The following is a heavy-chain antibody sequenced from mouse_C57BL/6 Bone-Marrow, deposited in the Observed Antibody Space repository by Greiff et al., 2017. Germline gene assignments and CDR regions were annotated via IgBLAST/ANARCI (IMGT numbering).Heavy chain of an antibody. Sequence: VQLQQSGAELVRPGSSVKMSCKTSGYTFTSYGINWVKQRPGQGLEWIGSIYVGNGYTAYNEKFKGKATLTSDTSSSTAYRQLSSLTSEDSAIYFCAREGGPNGDYWGQGTTLTVSA. D-gene: IGHD4-1*01. CDR2: IYVGNGYT. J-gene: IGHJ2*01. CDR1: GYTFTSYG. CDR3: AREGGPNGDY. V-gene: IGHV1-58*01.